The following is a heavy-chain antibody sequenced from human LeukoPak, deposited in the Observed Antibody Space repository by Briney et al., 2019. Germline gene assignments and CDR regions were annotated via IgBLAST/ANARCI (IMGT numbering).Heavy chain of an antibody. CDR3: ARVGGIAARPEPNHYYYYMDV. CDR2: ISYDGSNK. J-gene: IGHJ6*03. V-gene: IGHV3-30-3*01. Sequence: GGSLRLSSAASRFTFSSYAMHWVRQAPGKGLEWVAVISYDGSNKYYADSVKGRFTISRDNSKNTLYLQMNSLRAEDTAVYYCARVGGIAARPEPNHYYYYMDVWGKGTTVTVSS. D-gene: IGHD6-6*01. CDR1: RFTFSSYA.